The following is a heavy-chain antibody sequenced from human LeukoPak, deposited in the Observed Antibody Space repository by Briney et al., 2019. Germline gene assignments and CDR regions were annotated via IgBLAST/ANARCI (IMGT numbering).Heavy chain of an antibody. J-gene: IGHJ4*02. Sequence: PGGSLRLSRAASGHTVSTNYFSWVSQAPGKGLEWVSVIYADGRTYYADSVKGRFTISRDNSKNTLSLQMNRLRAEDTAVYYCARDPTSMVTMGDYWGQGTLVTVSS. V-gene: IGHV3-53*01. CDR1: GHTVSTNY. CDR2: IYADGRT. CDR3: ARDPTSMVTMGDY. D-gene: IGHD4-17*01.